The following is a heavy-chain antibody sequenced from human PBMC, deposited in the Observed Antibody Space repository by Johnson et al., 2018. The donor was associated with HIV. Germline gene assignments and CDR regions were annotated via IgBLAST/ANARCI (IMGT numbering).Heavy chain of an antibody. CDR3: ARDRILTGYDAFDI. CDR1: GFSFIDYA. V-gene: IGHV3-66*01. Sequence: EVRLVESGGGLVRPGGSLRLSCVASGFSFIDYAMIWVRQAPGKGLEWVSVIHSGDRTYSAVSVKGRFTISRDSSKNTLYLQMNSLRAEDTAMYYCARDRILTGYDAFDIWGQGTMVTVSS. CDR2: IHSGDRT. J-gene: IGHJ3*02. D-gene: IGHD3-9*01.